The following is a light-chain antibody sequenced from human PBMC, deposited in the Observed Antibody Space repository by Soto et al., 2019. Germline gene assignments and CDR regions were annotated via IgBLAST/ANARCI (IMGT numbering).Light chain of an antibody. J-gene: IGLJ1*01. CDR2: EVS. CDR1: SSDVGGYKY. V-gene: IGLV2-8*01. Sequence: QSALTQPPSASGSPGQSVTISCTGTSSDVGGYKYVSWYQQHPGKVPKLMIYEVSKRPSGVPDRFSGSKSGNTASLTVSGLQAEDEAEYYCSSYAGSNTDYVFGTGTKLTVL. CDR3: SSYAGSNTDYV.